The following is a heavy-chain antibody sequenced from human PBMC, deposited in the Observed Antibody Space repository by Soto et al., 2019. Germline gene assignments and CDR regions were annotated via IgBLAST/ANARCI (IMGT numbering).Heavy chain of an antibody. D-gene: IGHD3-10*01. V-gene: IGHV4-39*01. CDR1: GGSISSSSYY. CDR3: ARNLYGSGSYYEAKEPFDY. Sequence: SETLSLTCTVSGGSISSSSYYWGWIRQPPGKGLEWIGSIYYSGSTYYNPSLKSRVTISVDTSKNQFSLKLSSVTAADTAVYYCARNLYGSGSYYEAKEPFDYWGQGTLVTVSS. CDR2: IYYSGST. J-gene: IGHJ4*02.